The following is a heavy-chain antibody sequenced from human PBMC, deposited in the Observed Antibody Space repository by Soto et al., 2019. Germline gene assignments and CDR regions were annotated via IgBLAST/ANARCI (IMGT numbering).Heavy chain of an antibody. CDR2: IIPILGIA. V-gene: IGHV1-69*02. D-gene: IGHD3-9*01. J-gene: IGHJ6*03. Sequence: QVQLVQSGAEVKKPGSSVKVSCKASGGTFSSYTISWVRQAPGQGLEWMGRIIPILGIANYAQKFQGRVTITADKSTSTAYMELSSLRSEDTAVYYCACTYYDILTGYRPYYYYYMDVWGKGTTVTVSS. CDR3: ACTYYDILTGYRPYYYYYMDV. CDR1: GGTFSSYT.